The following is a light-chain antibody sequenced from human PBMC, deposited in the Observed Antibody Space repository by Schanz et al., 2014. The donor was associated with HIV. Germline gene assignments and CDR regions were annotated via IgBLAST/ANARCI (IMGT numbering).Light chain of an antibody. V-gene: IGLV2-8*01. CDR1: SSDVGGYNY. CDR3: SSYAGTNNLVL. CDR2: EVS. J-gene: IGLJ2*01. Sequence: QSALTQPASVSGSPGQSITISCTGTSSDVGGYNYVSWHQQHPGKAPKLMIYEVSERPSGVPDRFSGSKSGNTASLTVSGLQAEDEADYYCSSYAGTNNLVLFAGGTKLTVL.